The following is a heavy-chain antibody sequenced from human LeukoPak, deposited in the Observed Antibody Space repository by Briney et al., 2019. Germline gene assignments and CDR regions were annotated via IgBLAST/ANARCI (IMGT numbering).Heavy chain of an antibody. V-gene: IGHV4-34*01. Sequence: SETLSLTCAVYGGSFSGYYWSWIRQPPGKGLEWIGEINHSASTNYNPSLKSRVTISVDTSKNQFSLKLSSVTAADTAVYYCARLAGPYYYMDVWGKGTTVTISS. D-gene: IGHD6-13*01. CDR3: ARLAGPYYYMDV. CDR1: GGSFSGYY. J-gene: IGHJ6*03. CDR2: INHSAST.